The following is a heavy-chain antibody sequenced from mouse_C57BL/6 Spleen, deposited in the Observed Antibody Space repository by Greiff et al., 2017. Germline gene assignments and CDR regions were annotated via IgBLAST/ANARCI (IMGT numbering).Heavy chain of an antibody. CDR1: GFNIKDYY. D-gene: IGHD1-1*01. V-gene: IGHV14-2*01. CDR3: ARRIVVATRYFDY. J-gene: IGHJ2*01. Sequence: VQLQQSGAELVKPGASVKLSCTASGFNIKDYYMHWVKQRTEQGLEWIGRIDPEDGETKYAPKFPGKATITADTSSNTAYLQLSSLTSEDTAVYYCARRIVVATRYFDYWGQGTTLTVSS. CDR2: IDPEDGET.